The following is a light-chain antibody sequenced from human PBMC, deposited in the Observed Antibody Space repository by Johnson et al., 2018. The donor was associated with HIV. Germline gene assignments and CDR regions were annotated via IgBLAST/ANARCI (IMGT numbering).Light chain of an antibody. CDR1: SSNIGNNY. CDR3: GTWDSSLSAGV. J-gene: IGLJ1*01. Sequence: QSVLTQPPSVSAAPGQKVTISCSGSSSNIGNNYVSWYQQLPGTAPKLLIHDTDERPPGIPDRFSGSKSGTSATLGITGLLTGDEAAYHCGTWDSSLSAGVFGTGTKVTVL. V-gene: IGLV1-51*01. CDR2: DTD.